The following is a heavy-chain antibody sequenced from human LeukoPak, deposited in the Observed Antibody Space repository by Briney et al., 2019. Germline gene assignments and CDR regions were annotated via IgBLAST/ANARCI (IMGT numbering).Heavy chain of an antibody. J-gene: IGHJ4*02. V-gene: IGHV4-39*01. CDR1: GGSISSSSYY. Sequence: SETLSLTCTVSGGSISSSSYYWGWIRQPPGKGLEWIGSIYYRGSTYYNPSLKSRVTISVDTSKNQFSLNLSSVTAADTAVYYCAGQLSGSYYPIDYWGQGTLVTVSS. D-gene: IGHD3-10*01. CDR3: AGQLSGSYYPIDY. CDR2: IYYRGST.